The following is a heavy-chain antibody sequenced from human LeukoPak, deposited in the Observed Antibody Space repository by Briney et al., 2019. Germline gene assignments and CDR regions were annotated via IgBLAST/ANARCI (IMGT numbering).Heavy chain of an antibody. V-gene: IGHV3-21*01. CDR1: GFTLSNAW. CDR3: AREPPTCIFDH. CDR2: ISFIGNYI. J-gene: IGHJ4*02. Sequence: GGSLRLSCAPSGFTLSNAWMICVRQAPGGRLEWVSSISFIGNYIYYADSVRGRFTISRDSANTSLYLQMNKLRAEDTAVYYCAREPPTCIFDHWGQGTLVTVSS.